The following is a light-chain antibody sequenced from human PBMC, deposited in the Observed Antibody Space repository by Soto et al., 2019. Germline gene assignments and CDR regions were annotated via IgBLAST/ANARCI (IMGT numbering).Light chain of an antibody. CDR1: HIISSR. CDR3: QQYSDSWT. J-gene: IGKJ1*01. V-gene: IGKV1-5*01. Sequence: DIQMTQSPSTLSASVGDSVTITCRASHIISSRLAWYQQKPGKAPKLLIYDASSLDSGDPSRFSGCGSGAEFTLTISSLHADVFETFYWQQYSDSWTFGQGTEVEIK. CDR2: DAS.